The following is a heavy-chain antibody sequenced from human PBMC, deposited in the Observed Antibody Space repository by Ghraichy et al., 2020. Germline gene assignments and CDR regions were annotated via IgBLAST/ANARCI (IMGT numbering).Heavy chain of an antibody. V-gene: IGHV3-33*01. Sequence: GGSLRLSCAASGFTFSSYGMHWVRQAPGKGLEWVAVIWYDGTNKYYADSVKGRFTISRDNSKNTLFLQMNSLRAEDTAVYYCASGYCSSATCRGRAEAEALDYWGQGTLVTVSS. J-gene: IGHJ4*02. CDR3: ASGYCSSATCRGRAEAEALDY. CDR2: IWYDGTNK. D-gene: IGHD2-2*03. CDR1: GFTFSSYG.